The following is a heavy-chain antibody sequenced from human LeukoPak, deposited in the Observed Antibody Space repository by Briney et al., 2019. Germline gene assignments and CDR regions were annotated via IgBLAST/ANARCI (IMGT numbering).Heavy chain of an antibody. Sequence: SETLSLTRTVSGSSIGSYYWSWVRQPPGKGLEWIGYIHYSGSTNYSPSLKSRATISIDTSKNQFFLRLSSVTAADTAVYYCARHGGVSGTYFPPHHYGMDVWGQGTTVTVS. J-gene: IGHJ6*02. V-gene: IGHV4-59*08. CDR2: IHYSGST. CDR3: ARHGGVSGTYFPPHHYGMDV. CDR1: GSSIGSYY. D-gene: IGHD3-16*01.